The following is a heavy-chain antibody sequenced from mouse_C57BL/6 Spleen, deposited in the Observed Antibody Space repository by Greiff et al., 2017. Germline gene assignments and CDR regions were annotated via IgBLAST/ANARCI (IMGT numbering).Heavy chain of an antibody. V-gene: IGHV1-61*01. CDR2: IYPSDGET. Sequence: QVQLKQPGAELVRPGSSVKLSCKASGYTFTSYWMGWVKQRPGQGLEWIGNIYPSDGETHYNQKFKGKATLTVDKSSSTAYMQLRSLTSEDSAVYYCARRGGYLHYYYAMDYWGQGTSVTVAS. D-gene: IGHD2-3*01. J-gene: IGHJ4*01. CDR1: GYTFTSYW. CDR3: ARRGGYLHYYYAMDY.